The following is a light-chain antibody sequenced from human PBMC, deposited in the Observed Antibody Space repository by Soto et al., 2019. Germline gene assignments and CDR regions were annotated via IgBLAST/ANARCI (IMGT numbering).Light chain of an antibody. CDR1: QSVSSSF. V-gene: IGKV3-20*01. CDR2: GAS. J-gene: IGKJ5*01. CDR3: XXXXXXXXIT. Sequence: EIVLTQSPGTLSLSPGERATLSCRASQSVSSSFLAWYQQIPGQAPRLLIFGASSRATGIPDRFSGSGSGTDFTLTISGLEPEDSAVYXXXXXXXXXXITFXQGTRLEIK.